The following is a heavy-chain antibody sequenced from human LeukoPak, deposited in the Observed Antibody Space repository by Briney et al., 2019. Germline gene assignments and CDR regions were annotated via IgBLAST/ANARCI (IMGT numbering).Heavy chain of an antibody. CDR3: ARVTNYYDSSRPGFYDY. J-gene: IGHJ4*02. D-gene: IGHD3-22*01. V-gene: IGHV1-2*02. CDR2: INPNSGGT. CDR1: GYTFTGYY. Sequence: ASVKVSCKASGYTFTGYYMHWVRQAPGQGLEWMGWINPNSGGTNYAQKFQGRVTMTRDTPISTAYMELSRLRSDDTAVYYCARVTNYYDSSRPGFYDYWGQGTLVTVSS.